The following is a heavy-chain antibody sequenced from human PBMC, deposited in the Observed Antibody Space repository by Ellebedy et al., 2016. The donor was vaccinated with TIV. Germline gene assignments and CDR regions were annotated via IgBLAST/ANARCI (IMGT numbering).Heavy chain of an antibody. J-gene: IGHJ5*02. CDR3: ARTALTGTTVRWFAP. D-gene: IGHD1-7*01. CDR1: GDIFTSYW. CDR2: IYPGDSDT. Sequence: GESLKISCQASGDIFTSYWIAWVRQMPGKGLEWVGVIYPGDSDTRYSPSFQGQVTISADKSISTAYLQWSSLKASDTAMYYCARTALTGTTVRWFAPWGQGTLVTVSS. V-gene: IGHV5-51*01.